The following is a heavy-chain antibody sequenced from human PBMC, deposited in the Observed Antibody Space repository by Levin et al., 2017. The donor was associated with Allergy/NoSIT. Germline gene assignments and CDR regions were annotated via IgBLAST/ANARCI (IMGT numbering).Heavy chain of an antibody. CDR1: GLTYSDYY. CDR2: IGISSTSI. J-gene: IGHJ4*02. V-gene: IGHV3-11*01. CDR3: VGRMLAGLAS. D-gene: IGHD2-8*01. Sequence: GGSLRLSCAASGLTYSDYYMNWIRQAPGKGLEWVSYIGISSTSIYYADSVKGRFTISRDNAKNSLYLQMNSLRAEDTAVYYCVGRMLAGLASWGQGTLVTVSS.